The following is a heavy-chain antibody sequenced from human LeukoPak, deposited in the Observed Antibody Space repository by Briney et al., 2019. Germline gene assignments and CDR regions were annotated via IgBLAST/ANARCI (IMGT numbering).Heavy chain of an antibody. CDR3: ARLLLYYYESSGYYSYFDS. CDR1: GGSINNYY. CDR2: MYYSGST. D-gene: IGHD3-22*01. J-gene: IGHJ4*02. Sequence: SETLSLTCTVSGGSINNYYWSWIQQPPGKGLEWIGCMYYSGSTNYNPSLKSRVTISVDTSQNQFSLQLSSVTAADTAVYYCARLLLYYYESSGYYSYFDSWGQGTLVTVSS. V-gene: IGHV4-59*01.